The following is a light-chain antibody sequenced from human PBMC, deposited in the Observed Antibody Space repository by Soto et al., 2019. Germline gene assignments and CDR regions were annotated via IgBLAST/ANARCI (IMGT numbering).Light chain of an antibody. J-gene: IGKJ1*01. CDR1: QSLNSL. CDR2: DAS. V-gene: IGKV1-5*01. CDR3: QQYNSYSSWT. Sequence: DIQMTQSPSTLSASXXXXXXXXXXXSQSLNSLLAWYQQKPGRAPKLLIYDASTLESGVPSRFSGSGSGTEFTLTISSLQTDDFATYYCQQYNSYSSWTFGQGTKVDIK.